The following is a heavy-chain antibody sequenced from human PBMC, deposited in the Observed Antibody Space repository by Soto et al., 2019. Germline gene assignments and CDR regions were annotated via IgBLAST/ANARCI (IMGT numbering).Heavy chain of an antibody. Sequence: GSVKVSFKASGYPFTSYDINLVRQATGQGLEWMGWMNPNSGNTGYAQKFQGRVTMTRNTSISTAYMELSSLRSEDTAVYYCARGAYRGHNNWFDPWGQGTLVTISS. CDR1: GYPFTSYD. D-gene: IGHD4-4*01. J-gene: IGHJ5*02. CDR3: ARGAYRGHNNWFDP. CDR2: MNPNSGNT. V-gene: IGHV1-8*01.